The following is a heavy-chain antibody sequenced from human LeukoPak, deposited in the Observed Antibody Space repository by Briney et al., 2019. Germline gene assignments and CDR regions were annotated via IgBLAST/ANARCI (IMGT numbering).Heavy chain of an antibody. J-gene: IGHJ6*02. D-gene: IGHD2-21*02. CDR2: INHSGST. V-gene: IGHV4-34*01. CDR1: GGSFSGYY. Sequence: SETLSLTCAVYGGSFSGYYWSWIRQPPGKGLEWIGEINHSGSTNYNPSLKSRVTISVDTSKNQFPLELSSVTAADTAVYYCARVAVVTATSYYYYYGMDVWGQGTTVTVSS. CDR3: ARVAVVTATSYYYYYGMDV.